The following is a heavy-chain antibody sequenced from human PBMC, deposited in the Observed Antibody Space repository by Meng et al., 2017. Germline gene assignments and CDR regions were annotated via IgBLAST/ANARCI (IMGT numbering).Heavy chain of an antibody. V-gene: IGHV4-30-4*01. J-gene: IGHJ5*02. D-gene: IGHD1-26*01. CDR1: GGSISSGNYY. CDR3: ARDSGVGGSYNWFDP. CDR2: IYHSGST. Sequence: QVQLQESGPGLGKPSQTLALTCTVSGGSISSGNYYWSWIRQPPGKGLEWIGYIYHSGSTYYNPSLKSRVTISVDTSKNQFSLKLNYVTAADTAVYYCARDSGVGGSYNWFDPWGQGTLVTVSS.